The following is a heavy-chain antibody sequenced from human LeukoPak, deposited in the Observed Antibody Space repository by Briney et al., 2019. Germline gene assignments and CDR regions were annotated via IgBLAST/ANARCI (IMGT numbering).Heavy chain of an antibody. V-gene: IGHV3-23*01. J-gene: IGHJ4*02. CDR1: GFTVSSNY. Sequence: GGSLRLSCAASGFTVSSNYMHWVRQAPGKGLEWVSAISGSGGSTYYADSVKGRFTISRDNSKNTLYLQMNSLRAEDTAVYYCAKVAHYYGSGSYYEYYFDYWGQGTLVTVSS. CDR2: ISGSGGST. D-gene: IGHD3-10*01. CDR3: AKVAHYYGSGSYYEYYFDY.